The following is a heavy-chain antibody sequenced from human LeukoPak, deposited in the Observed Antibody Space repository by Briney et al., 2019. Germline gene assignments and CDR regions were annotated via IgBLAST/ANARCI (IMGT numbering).Heavy chain of an antibody. J-gene: IGHJ5*02. CDR2: ISYSGNT. CDR1: GGSVSSGSYY. Sequence: PSETLSLTCTVSGGSVSSGSYYWSWIRQPPGKGLEWIGYISYSGNTNYNPSLKSRVTISVDTSKNQFSLKLSSVTAADTAVYYCARGHPGGAYYNKWWFDPWGQGTLVTVSS. V-gene: IGHV4-61*01. D-gene: IGHD4-11*01. CDR3: ARGHPGGAYYNKWWFDP.